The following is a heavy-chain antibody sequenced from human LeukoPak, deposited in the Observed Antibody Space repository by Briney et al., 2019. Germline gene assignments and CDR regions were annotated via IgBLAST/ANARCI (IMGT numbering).Heavy chain of an antibody. CDR3: ASHVGSGSYYTDY. V-gene: IGHV4-34*01. Sequence: SETLSLTCAVYGGSFSGYYWSWIRQPPGKGLEWIGEISHSGSTNYNPSLKSRVTISVDTSKNQFSLKLSSVTAADTAVYYCASHVGSGSYYTDYWGQGTLVTVSS. CDR2: ISHSGST. J-gene: IGHJ4*02. D-gene: IGHD3-10*01. CDR1: GGSFSGYY.